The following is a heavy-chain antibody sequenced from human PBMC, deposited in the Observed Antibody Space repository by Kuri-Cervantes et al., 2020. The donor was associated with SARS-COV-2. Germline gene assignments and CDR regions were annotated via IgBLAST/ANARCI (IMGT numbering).Heavy chain of an antibody. CDR3: ATTFGGWFDP. D-gene: IGHD1-1*01. CDR1: GYTFTGYY. V-gene: IGHV1-2*02. CDR2: INPNSGGT. Sequence: ASVKVSCKASGYTFTGYYMHWVRQAPGQGLEWMGWINPNSGGTNYAQKFQGRVTMTEDTSTDTAYMELSSLRSEDTAVYYCATTFGGWFDPWGQGTLVTVSS. J-gene: IGHJ5*02.